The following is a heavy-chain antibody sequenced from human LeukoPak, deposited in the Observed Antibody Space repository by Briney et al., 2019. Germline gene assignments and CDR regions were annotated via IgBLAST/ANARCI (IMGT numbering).Heavy chain of an antibody. CDR1: GFTFSSYS. V-gene: IGHV3-21*01. Sequence: TGGSLRLSCAASGFTFSSYSMNWVRQAPGKGLEWVSSISSSSSYIYYADSVKGRFTISRDNAKNSLYLQMNSLRAEDTAVYYCARDSSPITIFRVVELDPWGQGTLVTVSS. CDR2: ISSSSSYI. CDR3: ARDSSPITIFRVVELDP. J-gene: IGHJ5*02. D-gene: IGHD3-3*01.